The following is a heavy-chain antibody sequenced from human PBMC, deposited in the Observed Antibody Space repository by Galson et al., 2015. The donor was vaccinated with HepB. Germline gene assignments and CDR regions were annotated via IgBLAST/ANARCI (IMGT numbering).Heavy chain of an antibody. CDR3: ARGDYYDSSGYRTNLGY. Sequence: LSLTCAVSGGSVSSSNWWSWVRQPPGKGLEWIGEIYHSGSTNYNPSLKSRVTISVDKSKNQFSLKLSSVTAADTAVYYCARGDYYDSSGYRTNLGYWGQGTLVTVSS. V-gene: IGHV4-4*02. CDR1: GGSVSSSNW. CDR2: IYHSGST. D-gene: IGHD3-22*01. J-gene: IGHJ4*02.